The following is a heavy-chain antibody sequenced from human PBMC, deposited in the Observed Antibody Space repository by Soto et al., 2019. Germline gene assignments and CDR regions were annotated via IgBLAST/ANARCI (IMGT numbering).Heavy chain of an antibody. Sequence: ASVKVSCKTSGYPFTDYFIHWVRQAPGQGLEWMGIISLYHHSTSYAQKFQGRLTVTADTSTTTVYMDLSSLTSEDSAVYWCARVRSFGEERPAKYGSFMDVWGQGTTVTVSS. CDR3: ARVRSFGEERPAKYGSFMDV. CDR2: ISLYHHST. D-gene: IGHD3-10*01. J-gene: IGHJ6*02. V-gene: IGHV1-46*01. CDR1: GYPFTDYF.